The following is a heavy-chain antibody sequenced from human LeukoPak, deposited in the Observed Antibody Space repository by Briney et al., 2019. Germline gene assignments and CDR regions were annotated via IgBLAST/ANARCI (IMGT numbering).Heavy chain of an antibody. Sequence: SVKVSCKASGGTFSSYAISWVRQAPGQGLEWMGGIIPIFGTANYAQKFQGRVTITADESTSTAYMELSSLRSEDTAVYYCAKDTGYSSGFSCYYYYGMDVWGQGTTVTVSS. J-gene: IGHJ6*02. D-gene: IGHD6-19*01. CDR3: AKDTGYSSGFSCYYYYGMDV. CDR1: GGTFSSYA. CDR2: IIPIFGTA. V-gene: IGHV1-69*13.